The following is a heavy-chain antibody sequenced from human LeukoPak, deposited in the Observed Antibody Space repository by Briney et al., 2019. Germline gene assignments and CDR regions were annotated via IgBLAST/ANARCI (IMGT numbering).Heavy chain of an antibody. V-gene: IGHV3-66*02. CDR3: ARVGPHTSYAMDV. D-gene: IGHD1-26*01. CDR1: GFTVSNNY. Sequence: PGGSLRLSCAASGFTVSNNYMNWDRQAPGKGLEWVSVINTGGTTQYADSVKGRCTISRDTSKNMLYLQMSSLTTEDTAVYYCARVGPHTSYAMDVWGQGTTVTVSS. J-gene: IGHJ6*02. CDR2: INTGGTT.